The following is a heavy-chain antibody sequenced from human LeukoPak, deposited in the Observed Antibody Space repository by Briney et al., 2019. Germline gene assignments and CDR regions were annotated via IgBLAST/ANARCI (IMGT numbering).Heavy chain of an antibody. CDR1: GDSISIYY. CDR3: ATLVGASDY. CDR2: IYTSGST. J-gene: IGHJ4*02. D-gene: IGHD1-26*01. V-gene: IGHV4-4*07. Sequence: PSETLSLTCTVSGDSISIYYWIWIRQPARKGLEWIGRIYTSGSTNYNPSLKTRVSMSVDTSKNQFSLKLNSVTAADTAVYYCATLVGASDYWGQGTLVTVSS.